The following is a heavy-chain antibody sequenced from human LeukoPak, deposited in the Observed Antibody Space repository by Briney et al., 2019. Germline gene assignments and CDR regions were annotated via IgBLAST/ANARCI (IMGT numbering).Heavy chain of an antibody. Sequence: ASVKVSCKASGYTFIAYYMHWVRQAPGQGLEWMGWINPNSGGTNYAQKFQGRVTMTRDTSISTAYMDLSRLRSEDTAVYYCARGSRPVYNLLTGKRYFDYWGQGTLLTVSS. J-gene: IGHJ4*02. CDR3: ARGSRPVYNLLTGKRYFDY. CDR1: GYTFIAYY. D-gene: IGHD3-9*01. V-gene: IGHV1-2*02. CDR2: INPNSGGT.